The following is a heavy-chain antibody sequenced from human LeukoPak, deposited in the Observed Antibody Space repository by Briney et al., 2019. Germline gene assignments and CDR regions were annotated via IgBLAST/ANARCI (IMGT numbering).Heavy chain of an antibody. Sequence: GGSLRLSCAASGFTFSSYWMHWVRQAPGKGLVWVSRINSGGSSTSYADSVKGRFTISRDNAKNTLYLQMNSLRAEDTAVYYCARDGGVAGGKLAFDIWGQGTMVTVSS. D-gene: IGHD2-15*01. CDR2: INSGGSST. V-gene: IGHV3-74*01. CDR1: GFTFSSYW. CDR3: ARDGGVAGGKLAFDI. J-gene: IGHJ3*02.